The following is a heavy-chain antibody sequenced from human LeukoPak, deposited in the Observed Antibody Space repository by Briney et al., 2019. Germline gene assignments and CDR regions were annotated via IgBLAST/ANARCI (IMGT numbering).Heavy chain of an antibody. Sequence: SETLSLTCTVSGGSISSYYWSWIRQPPGKGLEWSGYNYYSGSTKYNPSLKSRVTISVDTSKNQFALKLRSVTAADTAVYDCARDLLLLGAFDIWGQGTMVTVSS. CDR1: GGSISSYY. V-gene: IGHV4-59*01. J-gene: IGHJ3*02. CDR3: ARDLLLLGAFDI. CDR2: NYYSGST. D-gene: IGHD2/OR15-2a*01.